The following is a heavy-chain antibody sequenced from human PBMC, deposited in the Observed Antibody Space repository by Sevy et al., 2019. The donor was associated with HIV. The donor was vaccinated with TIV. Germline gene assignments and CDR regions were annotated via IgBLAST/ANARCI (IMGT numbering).Heavy chain of an antibody. CDR1: GFTFSTYA. CDR2: LGSGGVTT. V-gene: IGHV3-23*01. CDR3: TRYALTSRTWFDP. D-gene: IGHD7-27*01. J-gene: IGHJ5*02. Sequence: GGSLRLSCAASGFTFSTYAMNWVRQAPGKGLEWVSTLGSGGVTTYYADSVRGRFTISRDISKNTLFLQMNSLRADDTAVYYCTRYALTSRTWFDPWGQGTRVTVSS.